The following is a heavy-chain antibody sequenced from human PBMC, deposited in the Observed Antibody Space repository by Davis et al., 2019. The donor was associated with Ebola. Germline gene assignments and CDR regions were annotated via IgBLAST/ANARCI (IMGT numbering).Heavy chain of an antibody. V-gene: IGHV4-34*01. CDR1: GGSFSGYY. D-gene: IGHD3-10*01. CDR2: INHSGRT. Sequence: SETLSLTCAVYGGSFSGYYWSWIRQPPGKGLEWLGEINHSGRTNYNPSLKSRVTISVDTSKNQFSLKLSSVTAADTAVYYCARAVGRGAWFDPWGQGTLVTVSS. CDR3: ARAVGRGAWFDP. J-gene: IGHJ5*02.